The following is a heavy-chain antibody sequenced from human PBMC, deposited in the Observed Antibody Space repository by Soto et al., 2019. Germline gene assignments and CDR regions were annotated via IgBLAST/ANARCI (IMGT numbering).Heavy chain of an antibody. J-gene: IGHJ4*02. CDR3: ARVVPAAYFDY. CDR1: GYTFTSYG. D-gene: IGHD2-2*01. CDR2: ISAYNGHT. Sequence: QVPLVQSGAEVKKPGASVKVSCKASGYTFTSYGISWVRQAPGQGLEWMGWISAYNGHTNYSQNFQGRVNMTTETSTSTAYMELRSLRSDDTAVFDCARVVPAAYFDYWGQGTLVTVSS. V-gene: IGHV1-18*01.